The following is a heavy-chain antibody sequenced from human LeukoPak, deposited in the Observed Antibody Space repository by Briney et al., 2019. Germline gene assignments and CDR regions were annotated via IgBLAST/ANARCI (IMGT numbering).Heavy chain of an antibody. CDR2: ISAYNGNT. J-gene: IGHJ4*02. Sequence: ASVKVSCKASGYTFTSYGISWVRQATGQGLEWMGWISAYNGNTNYAQKLQGRVTTTTDTSTSTVYMELRSLRSDDPAVYYCSRVDNWNYGETDYWGQGTLVSVSS. CDR3: SRVDNWNYGETDY. V-gene: IGHV1-18*01. D-gene: IGHD1-7*01. CDR1: GYTFTSYG.